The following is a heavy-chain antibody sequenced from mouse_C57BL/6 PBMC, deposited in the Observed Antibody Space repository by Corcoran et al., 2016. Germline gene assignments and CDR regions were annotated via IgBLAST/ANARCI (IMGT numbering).Heavy chain of an antibody. Sequence: QFQLQQSGAELMKPGASVKLSCKATGYTFTGYWIEWVKQRPGHSLEWIGEILPGSGSTNYNEKFKGKATFTADTYSNTAYMQLSSLTTEDSASYYCASLRVITTVADYSGQSTTLTVSS. J-gene: IGHJ2*01. CDR3: ASLRVITTVADY. CDR2: ILPGSGST. V-gene: IGHV1-9*01. CDR1: GYTFTGYW. D-gene: IGHD1-1*01.